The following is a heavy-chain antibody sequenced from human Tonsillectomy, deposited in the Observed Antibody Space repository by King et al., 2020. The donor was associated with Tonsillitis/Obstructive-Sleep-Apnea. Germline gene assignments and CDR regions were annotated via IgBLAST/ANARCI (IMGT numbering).Heavy chain of an antibody. D-gene: IGHD1-7*01. Sequence: VQLVESGGGLIQPGGSLRLSCAASGFTVSSNYMSWVRQAPGKGLEWVSVIYSGGSTYYADSVKGRFTISRDNSENTLYLQMNSLRAEDTAVYYCASHKGNFDWYFDLWGRGTLVTVSS. V-gene: IGHV3-53*01. J-gene: IGHJ2*01. CDR1: GFTVSSNY. CDR2: IYSGGST. CDR3: ASHKGNFDWYFDL.